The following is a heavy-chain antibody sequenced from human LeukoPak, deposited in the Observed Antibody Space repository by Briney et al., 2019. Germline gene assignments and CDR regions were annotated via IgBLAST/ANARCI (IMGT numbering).Heavy chain of an antibody. Sequence: GASVKVSCKASGGTFSSYAISWVRQAPGQGLEWMGGIIPIFGTANYAQKFQGRVTITTDESTSTAYMELSSLRSEDTAVYCCARAGSYYDSSPAAFDIWGQGTMVTVSS. CDR2: IIPIFGTA. V-gene: IGHV1-69*05. J-gene: IGHJ3*02. CDR1: GGTFSSYA. D-gene: IGHD3-22*01. CDR3: ARAGSYYDSSPAAFDI.